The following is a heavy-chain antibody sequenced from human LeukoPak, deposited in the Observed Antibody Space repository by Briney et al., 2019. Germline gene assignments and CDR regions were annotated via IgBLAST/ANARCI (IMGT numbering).Heavy chain of an antibody. J-gene: IGHJ6*02. CDR2: ISSSSSYI. V-gene: IGHV3-21*01. D-gene: IGHD3-22*01. CDR3: GGGDSSYYYYGMDV. Sequence: GKGLKWVSSISSSSSYIYYADSVKGRFTISRDNAKNSLYLQMNSLRAEDTAVYYCGGGDSSYYYYGMDVWGQGTTVTVSS.